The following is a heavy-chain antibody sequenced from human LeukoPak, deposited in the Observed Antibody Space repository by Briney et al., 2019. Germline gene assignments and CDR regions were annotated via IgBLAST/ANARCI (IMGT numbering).Heavy chain of an antibody. J-gene: IGHJ4*02. CDR2: IYTSGTT. D-gene: IGHD3-22*01. Sequence: SESLSLTCTVSGGSTSSYYWSWIRQPAGKGLEWTGRIYTSGTTNYNPSLKSRVTMSVDTSKNQFSLKLSSVTAADTAVYYCARSSGYYDSSGYYQEGPLDYWGQGTLVTVSS. V-gene: IGHV4-4*07. CDR3: ARSSGYYDSSGYYQEGPLDY. CDR1: GGSTSSYY.